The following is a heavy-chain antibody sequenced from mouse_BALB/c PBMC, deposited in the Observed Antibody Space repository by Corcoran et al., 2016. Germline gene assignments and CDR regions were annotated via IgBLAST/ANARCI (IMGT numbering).Heavy chain of an antibody. CDR3: ARCDGYYGYFDV. J-gene: IGHJ1*01. CDR1: GFNIKDTY. Sequence: EVQLQQSGAELVKPGASVKLSCTASGFNIKDTYMHWVKQRPEQGLEWIGRIDPANGNTKYDPKFQGKATITADTSSNTAYLQLSSLTSEDTAVYYCARCDGYYGYFDVWGAGTTVTVSS. CDR2: IDPANGNT. V-gene: IGHV14-3*02. D-gene: IGHD2-3*01.